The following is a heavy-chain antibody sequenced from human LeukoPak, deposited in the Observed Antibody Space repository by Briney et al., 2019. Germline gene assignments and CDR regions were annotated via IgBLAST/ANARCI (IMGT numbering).Heavy chain of an antibody. CDR1: GFTFSSYS. V-gene: IGHV3-21*01. CDR3: ARALGEWLTLYYFDY. CDR2: ISSSSSSYI. D-gene: IGHD6-19*01. Sequence: GGSLRLSCAASGFTFSSYSMNWVRQAPGKGLEWVSSISSSSSSYIYYADSVKGRFTISRDNAKNSLYLQMNSLRAEDTAAYYCARALGEWLTLYYFDYWGQGTLVTVSS. J-gene: IGHJ4*02.